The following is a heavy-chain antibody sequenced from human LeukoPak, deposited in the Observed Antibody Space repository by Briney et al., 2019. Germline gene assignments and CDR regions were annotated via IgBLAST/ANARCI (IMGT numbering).Heavy chain of an antibody. Sequence: KPSETLSLTCTASRGSISPDHCAWIRQPPGKGLEWIGYIFYTGRARYNPSLESRVTLTVDMSKNQVSLKLSSVTAADTAIYYCARLVDGIYTRLDSWGQGTLVTVSS. CDR1: RGSISPDH. CDR3: ARLVDGIYTRLDS. J-gene: IGHJ4*02. CDR2: IFYTGRA. D-gene: IGHD1-26*01. V-gene: IGHV4-59*08.